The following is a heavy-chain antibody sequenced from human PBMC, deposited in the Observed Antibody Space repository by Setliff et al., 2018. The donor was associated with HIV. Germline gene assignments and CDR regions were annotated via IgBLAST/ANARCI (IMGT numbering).Heavy chain of an antibody. CDR2: INHSGST. Sequence: SETLSLTCAVYGGSFSGYYCSWIRQPPGKGLEWIGEINHSGSTNYNPSLKSRVTISVDTSKNQFSLKLSSVTAADTAVYYCATASSSSWFTYYYYMDVWGKGTTVTVSS. V-gene: IGHV4-34*01. CDR3: ATASSSSWFTYYYYMDV. D-gene: IGHD6-13*01. J-gene: IGHJ6*03. CDR1: GGSFSGYY.